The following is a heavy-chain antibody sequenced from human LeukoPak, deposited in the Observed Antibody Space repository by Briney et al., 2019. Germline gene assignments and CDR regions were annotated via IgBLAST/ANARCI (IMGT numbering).Heavy chain of an antibody. Sequence: GASVKVSCKASGYTFTSYGISWVRQAPGQRLEWMGWINAGNGNTKYSQEFQSRVTITRDTSASTAYMELSSLRSEDMAVYYCARDRDGYNYFDYWGQGTLVTVSS. CDR1: GYTFTSYG. CDR2: INAGNGNT. D-gene: IGHD5-24*01. J-gene: IGHJ4*02. V-gene: IGHV1-3*03. CDR3: ARDRDGYNYFDY.